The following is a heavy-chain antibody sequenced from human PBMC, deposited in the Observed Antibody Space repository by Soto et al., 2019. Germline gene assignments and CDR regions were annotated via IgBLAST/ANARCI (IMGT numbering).Heavy chain of an antibody. CDR3: ARQGSGYANY. CDR1: GYSFTTYW. Sequence: GESLKISCTGSGYSFTTYWLGWVRQMSGKGLEWMGIIYPSDSDTRYNPSFQGQVTISVDKSISTAYLQWSSLKASDTAIYYCARQGSGYANYWGQGTLVTVSS. V-gene: IGHV5-51*01. D-gene: IGHD5-12*01. J-gene: IGHJ4*02. CDR2: IYPSDSDT.